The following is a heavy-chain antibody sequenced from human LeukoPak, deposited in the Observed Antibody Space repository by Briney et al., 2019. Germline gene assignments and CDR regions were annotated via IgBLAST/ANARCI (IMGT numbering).Heavy chain of an antibody. CDR2: INPNSGGT. CDR3: ARGTTVWFGELTGPLDY. D-gene: IGHD3-10*01. J-gene: IGHJ4*02. Sequence: GASVKVSCKASGYTFTGYYMHWVRQAPGQGLEWMGWINPNSGGTNYAQKFQGRVTMTRDTSIRTAYMELSRLRSDDTAVYYCARGTTVWFGELTGPLDYWGQGTLVTVSS. CDR1: GYTFTGYY. V-gene: IGHV1-2*02.